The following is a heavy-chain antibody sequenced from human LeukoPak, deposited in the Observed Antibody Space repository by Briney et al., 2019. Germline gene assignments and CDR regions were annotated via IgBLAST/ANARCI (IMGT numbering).Heavy chain of an antibody. J-gene: IGHJ4*02. V-gene: IGHV4-34*01. CDR3: ARERTGSGFDY. CDR2: INHSGST. Sequence: SETLSLTCAVYGGSFSGYYRSWIRQPPGKGLEWIGEINHSGSTNYNPSLKSRVTISVDTSKNQFSLKLSSVTAADTAVYYCARERTGSGFDYWGQGTLVTVSS. D-gene: IGHD2-15*01. CDR1: GGSFSGYY.